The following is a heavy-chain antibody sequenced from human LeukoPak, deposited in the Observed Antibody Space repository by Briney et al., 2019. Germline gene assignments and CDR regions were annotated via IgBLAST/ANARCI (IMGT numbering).Heavy chain of an antibody. CDR3: ATVVGARDGYYFDY. J-gene: IGHJ4*02. CDR2: FDPEDGET. D-gene: IGHD1-26*01. Sequence: ASVKVSCKVSGYTLTELSMHWVRQAPGKGLEWMGGFDPEDGETIYAQKFQGRVTMTEDTSTDTAYVELSSLRSEDTAVYYCATVVGARDGYYFDYWAREPWSPSPQ. CDR1: GYTLTELS. V-gene: IGHV1-24*01.